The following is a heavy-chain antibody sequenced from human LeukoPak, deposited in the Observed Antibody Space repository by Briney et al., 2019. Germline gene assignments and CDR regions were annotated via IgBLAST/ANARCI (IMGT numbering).Heavy chain of an antibody. D-gene: IGHD3-22*01. J-gene: IGHJ4*02. CDR2: ISSSSSYI. CDR3: AREQRWYYDSSGYHLDY. Sequence: GGSLSLSFAGSGFALKSYSLSWVRQAPGKGLEWVSSISSSSSYIYYADSVKGRFTISRDNAKNSLYLQMNSLRAEDTAVYYCAREQRWYYDSSGYHLDYWGQGTLVTVSS. CDR1: GFALKSYS. V-gene: IGHV3-21*01.